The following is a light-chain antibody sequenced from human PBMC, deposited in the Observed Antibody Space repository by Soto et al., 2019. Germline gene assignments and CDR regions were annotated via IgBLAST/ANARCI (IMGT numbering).Light chain of an antibody. V-gene: IGLV4-60*02. Sequence: QLVLTQSSSASASLGSSVKLTCTLSSGHSSYIIAWHQQQPGKAPRYLMKLEGSGSYNKGSGVPDRFSGSSSGADRYLTISNLQXXXXXXYYCETWDSNTHTVFGGGTKLTVL. CDR3: ETWDSNTHTV. CDR1: SGHSSYI. CDR2: LEGSGSY. J-gene: IGLJ3*02.